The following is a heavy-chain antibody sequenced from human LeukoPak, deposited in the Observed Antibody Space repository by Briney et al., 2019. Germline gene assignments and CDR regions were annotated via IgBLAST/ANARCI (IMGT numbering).Heavy chain of an antibody. CDR1: GFTSSSYA. Sequence: PGGSLRLSCAASGFTSSSYAMHWVRQAPGKGLEYVSVISRDGGSTSYANSVKGRFTISRDNSRNRLFLQMGSLRAEDMAVYYCARESGERDFWFDSWGQGTLVTVSS. CDR2: ISRDGGST. CDR3: ARESGERDFWFDS. V-gene: IGHV3-64*01. J-gene: IGHJ5*01. D-gene: IGHD4-17*01.